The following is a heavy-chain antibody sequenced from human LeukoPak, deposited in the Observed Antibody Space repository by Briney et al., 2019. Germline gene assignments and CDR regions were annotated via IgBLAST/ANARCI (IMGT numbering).Heavy chain of an antibody. Sequence: GASVKVSCKVSGYTLTELSMHWVRQAPGKGLEWMGGFDPEDGETIYAQKFQGRVTMTEDTSTDTAYMELSSLRSEDTAMYYCATHQGVVPSDMGYFDYWGHGTLVTVSS. V-gene: IGHV1-24*01. CDR1: GYTLTELS. CDR2: FDPEDGET. CDR3: ATHQGVVPSDMGYFDY. D-gene: IGHD2-2*01. J-gene: IGHJ4*01.